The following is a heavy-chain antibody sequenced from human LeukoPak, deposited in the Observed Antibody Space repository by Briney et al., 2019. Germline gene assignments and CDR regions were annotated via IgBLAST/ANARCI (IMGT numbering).Heavy chain of an antibody. V-gene: IGHV3-7*01. CDR3: ARDSTTGGATGSFDY. CDR2: IKQDGSEK. Sequence: GGSLRLSCAASGFTFSSYWMSWVRQAPGKGLEWVANIKQDGSEKYYADSVKGRFTISRDNAKNSLYLQMNSLRAEDTAVYYCARDSTTGGATGSFDYWGQGTLVTVSS. CDR1: GFTFSSYW. J-gene: IGHJ4*02. D-gene: IGHD1-26*01.